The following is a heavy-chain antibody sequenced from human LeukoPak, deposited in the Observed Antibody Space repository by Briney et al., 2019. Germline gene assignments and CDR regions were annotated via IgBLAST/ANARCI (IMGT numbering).Heavy chain of an antibody. J-gene: IGHJ4*02. V-gene: IGHV1-2*02. CDR2: INPNSGGT. CDR1: GYTFTTYG. CDR3: AKLGIGY. D-gene: IGHD7-27*01. Sequence: ASVKVSCKASGYTFTTYGLSWVRQAPGQGLEWMGWINPNSGGTNYAQKFQGRVTMTRDTSISTAYMELSSLRSDDTAVYYCAKLGIGYWGQGTLVTVSS.